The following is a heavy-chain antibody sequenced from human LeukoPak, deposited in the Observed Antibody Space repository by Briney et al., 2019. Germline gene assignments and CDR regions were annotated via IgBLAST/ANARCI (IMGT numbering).Heavy chain of an antibody. CDR3: ARVFAAVDY. CDR1: GFTFSRYS. V-gene: IGHV3-21*01. Sequence: GGSLRLSCVASGFTFSRYSMSWVRQAPGKGLEWVSSISTSSSYIYYADSVKGRFTISRDNAKNSLYLQMNSLRAEDTAVYYCARVFAAVDYWGQGTLVTVSS. D-gene: IGHD6-13*01. J-gene: IGHJ4*02. CDR2: ISTSSSYI.